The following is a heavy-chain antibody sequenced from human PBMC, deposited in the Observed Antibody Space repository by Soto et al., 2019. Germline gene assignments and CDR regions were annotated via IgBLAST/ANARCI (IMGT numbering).Heavy chain of an antibody. Sequence: ASVKVSCKASGYTFTTHGISWVRQAPGQGLEWMGWISTYNGNTSYAQELLGRVTLTRDTSTSTAYMELSSLRSDDSAVYYCARGGYGPISPGSRFYYYYYMDVWGRGTTVTVSS. CDR3: ARGGYGPISPGSRFYYYYYMDV. CDR2: ISTYNGNT. CDR1: GYTFTTHG. V-gene: IGHV1-18*01. D-gene: IGHD3-3*02. J-gene: IGHJ6*03.